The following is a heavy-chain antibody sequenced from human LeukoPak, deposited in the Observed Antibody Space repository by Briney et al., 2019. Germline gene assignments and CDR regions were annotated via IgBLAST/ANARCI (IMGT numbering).Heavy chain of an antibody. CDR2: IYYSGNT. V-gene: IGHV4-30-4*08. CDR3: ARARRFAAAGTTAFDI. Sequence: SETLSLTCTVSGGSVSSGDYYWSWIRQPPGKGLEWIGYIYYSGNTYYNPSLKSRLTMSVDTSKNQFSLKLTSVTAADTAVYYCARARRFAAAGTTAFDIWGQGTMVTVSS. D-gene: IGHD6-13*01. CDR1: GGSVSSGDYY. J-gene: IGHJ3*02.